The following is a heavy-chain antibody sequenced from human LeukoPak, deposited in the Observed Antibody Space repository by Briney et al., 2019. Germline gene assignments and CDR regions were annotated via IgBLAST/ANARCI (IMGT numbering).Heavy chain of an antibody. CDR1: GFTFSDHY. J-gene: IGHJ4*02. Sequence: GGSLRLSCAASGFTFSDHYMDWVRLAPGKGLEWVGRTRNKANSYTTEYAASVKGRFTISRDDSKNSLYLQMNSLKTEDTAVYYCATTSAYCGGDCYWRGYYFDYWGQGTLVTVSS. CDR3: ATTSAYCGGDCYWRGYYFDY. D-gene: IGHD2-21*02. V-gene: IGHV3-72*01. CDR2: TRNKANSYTT.